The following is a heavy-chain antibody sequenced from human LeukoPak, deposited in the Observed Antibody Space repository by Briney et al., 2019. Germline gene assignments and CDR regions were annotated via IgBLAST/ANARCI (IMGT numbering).Heavy chain of an antibody. CDR3: VCSGDRRWFDP. J-gene: IGHJ5*02. Sequence: PSETLSFTCAVNGGSFSGYYWSWFRQPPGKGRKWIGEINHSGSTNYNPSLKSRVTISVDTSKNQFSLKLSSVTAADTAVYYCVCSGDRRWFDPWGQGTLVTVSS. CDR1: GGSFSGYY. V-gene: IGHV4-34*01. D-gene: IGHD3-10*02. CDR2: INHSGST.